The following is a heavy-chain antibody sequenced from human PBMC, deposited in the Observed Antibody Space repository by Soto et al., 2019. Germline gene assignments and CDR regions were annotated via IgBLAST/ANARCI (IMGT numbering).Heavy chain of an antibody. Sequence: PGGSLRLSCAASGFKFSNYAMSWVRQAPGKGLEWVSLISATGGGTYYADSVKGRFTISKDNSHNTLYLQVHSLTAEDTAVYYCEKDRQAGGGSALYFDFWGQGAQVTVSS. J-gene: IGHJ4*02. D-gene: IGHD3-16*01. CDR2: ISATGGGT. V-gene: IGHV3-23*01. CDR1: GFKFSNYA. CDR3: EKDRQAGGGSALYFDF.